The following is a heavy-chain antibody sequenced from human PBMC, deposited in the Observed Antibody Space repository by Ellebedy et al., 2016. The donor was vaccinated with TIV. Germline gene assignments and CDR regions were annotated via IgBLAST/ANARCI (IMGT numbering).Heavy chain of an antibody. CDR2: INHSGST. J-gene: IGHJ4*02. Sequence: SQTLSLTCAVHGGSFSGYYWSWIRQPPGKGLEWIGEINHSGSTNYNPSLKSRVTISVDTSKNQFSLKPSSVTAEDTAVYYCARHDAYDDAWGSREEYWGQGTLVTVSS. CDR1: GGSFSGYY. D-gene: IGHD3-16*01. V-gene: IGHV4-34*01. CDR3: ARHDAYDDAWGSREEY.